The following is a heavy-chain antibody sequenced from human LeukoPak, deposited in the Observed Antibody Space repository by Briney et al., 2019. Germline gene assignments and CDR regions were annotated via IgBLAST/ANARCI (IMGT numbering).Heavy chain of an antibody. CDR1: GGSFSGYY. Sequence: SETLSLTCAVYGGSFSGYYWSWIRQPPGKGLEWIGEINHSGSTNYNPSLKSRVTISVDTSKNQFSPKLSSVTAADTAVYYCARGGRIAAAGTGTDWFDPWGQGTLVTVSS. D-gene: IGHD6-13*01. CDR2: INHSGST. J-gene: IGHJ5*02. V-gene: IGHV4-34*01. CDR3: ARGGRIAAAGTGTDWFDP.